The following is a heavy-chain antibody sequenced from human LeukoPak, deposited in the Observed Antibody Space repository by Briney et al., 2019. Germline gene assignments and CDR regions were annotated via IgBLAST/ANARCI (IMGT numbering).Heavy chain of an antibody. D-gene: IGHD3-16*01. CDR3: ARDGGSENYYYYGMDV. CDR2: INPNSGGT. Sequence: ASVKVSCKASGYTFTGYYMHWVRQAPGQGLKWMGWINPNSGGTNYAQKFQGWVTMTRDTSISTAYMELSRLRSDDTAVYYCARDGGSENYYYYGMDVWGQGTTVTVSS. CDR1: GYTFTGYY. J-gene: IGHJ6*02. V-gene: IGHV1-2*04.